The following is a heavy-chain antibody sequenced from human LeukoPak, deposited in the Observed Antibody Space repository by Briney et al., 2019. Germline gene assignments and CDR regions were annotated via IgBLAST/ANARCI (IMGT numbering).Heavy chain of an antibody. D-gene: IGHD3-10*01. V-gene: IGHV3-23*01. Sequence: GGSLRLSCAASGFTFSSYAMSWVRQAPGKGLEWVSGISGSGGSTNYADSVKGRFTISRDNSKNTLCLQMNSLRVEDTAVYYCAKDQGVYYMDVWGKGTTVTVS. CDR3: AKDQGVYYMDV. CDR2: ISGSGGST. CDR1: GFTFSSYA. J-gene: IGHJ6*03.